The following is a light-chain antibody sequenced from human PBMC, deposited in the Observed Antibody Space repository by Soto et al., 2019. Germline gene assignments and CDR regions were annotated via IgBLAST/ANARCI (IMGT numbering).Light chain of an antibody. CDR2: GVS. V-gene: IGKV1-9*01. CDR1: QDNRRY. J-gene: IGKJ3*01. Sequence: IQLTQSPSSLSASVGDRVTITCRASQDNRRYLAWYQQKAGKAPKLLIYGVSTLQSGVPSRFSGFGSGTDVTLTISSLQPEDFAIYYCQQLNSSPFTFGPGTTVDSK. CDR3: QQLNSSPFT.